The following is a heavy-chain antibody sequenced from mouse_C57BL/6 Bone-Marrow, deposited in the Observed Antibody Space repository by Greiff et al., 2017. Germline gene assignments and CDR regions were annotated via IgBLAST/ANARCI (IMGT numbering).Heavy chain of an antibody. CDR3: ARRGEGTVLDY. V-gene: IGHV1-39*01. CDR1: GYSFTDYN. J-gene: IGHJ2*01. D-gene: IGHD1-1*01. CDR2: IKPNYGTT. Sequence: VQLKESGPELVKPGASVKISCKASGYSFTDYNMNWVKQSNGKSLEWIGVIKPNYGTTSYNQKFKGKATLTVDQSSSTAYMQLNSLTSEDSSVYSCARRGEGTVLDYWGQGTTLTVSS.